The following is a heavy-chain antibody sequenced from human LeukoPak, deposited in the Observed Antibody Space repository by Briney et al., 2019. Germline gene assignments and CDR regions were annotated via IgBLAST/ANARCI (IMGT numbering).Heavy chain of an antibody. J-gene: IGHJ4*02. D-gene: IGHD3-16*01. V-gene: IGHV4-38-2*02. CDR3: ARCASISRQPGGFFDH. Sequence: SETLSLTCTVSGDSVTNDFFWGWVRQPPGKELEWIGSFCLGRDTYYRPSLKSRVTISVDTSKNQFSLNLNSVTAADTAVYYCARCASISRQPGGFFDHWGQGTLVTVSS. CDR2: FCLGRDT. CDR1: GDSVTNDFF.